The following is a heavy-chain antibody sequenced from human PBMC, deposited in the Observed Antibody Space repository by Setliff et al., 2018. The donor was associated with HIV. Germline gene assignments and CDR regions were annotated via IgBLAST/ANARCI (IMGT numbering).Heavy chain of an antibody. CDR3: AREPPEVTITTHKLDI. D-gene: IGHD1-1*01. V-gene: IGHV1-18*01. J-gene: IGHJ3*02. CDR1: GYTFATYG. CDR2: ISAFNGPT. Sequence: GASVKVSCKASGYTFATYGISWLRQAPGQGLEWMGWISAFNGPTNYAQKFQGRVTITPDTSTSTAYMELRSLRSDDTAVYFCAREPPEVTITTHKLDIWGQGTLVTVSS.